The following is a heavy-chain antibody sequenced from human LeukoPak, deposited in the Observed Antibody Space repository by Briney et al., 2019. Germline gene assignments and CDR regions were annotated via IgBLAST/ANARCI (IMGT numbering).Heavy chain of an antibody. D-gene: IGHD6-13*01. J-gene: IGHJ4*02. CDR1: GFTFSSYW. V-gene: IGHV3-33*08. Sequence: GGSLRLSCAASGFTFSSYWMSWVRQAPGKGLEWVAVIWYDGSNKYYADSVKGRFTISRDNSKNTLYLQMNSLRAEDTAVYYCARGGISRAAAGTVHWGQGTLVTVSS. CDR2: IWYDGSNK. CDR3: ARGGISRAAAGTVH.